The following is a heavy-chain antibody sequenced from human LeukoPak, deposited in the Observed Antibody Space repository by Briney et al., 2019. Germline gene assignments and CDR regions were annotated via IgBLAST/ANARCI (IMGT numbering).Heavy chain of an antibody. J-gene: IGHJ4*02. Sequence: PGGSLRLSCVASGFTFSDYAMNWVRQAPGKGLEWVSTFKTNSGQVYYAESVRGRFTISRDNSKNTVYLQMNSLRVEDTALYYCVRSLDYWGQGTLVTVSS. CDR1: GFTFSDYA. CDR2: FKTNSGQV. V-gene: IGHV3-23*01. CDR3: VRSLDY.